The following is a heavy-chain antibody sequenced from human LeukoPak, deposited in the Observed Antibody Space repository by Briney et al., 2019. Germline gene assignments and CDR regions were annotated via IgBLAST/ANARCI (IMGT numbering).Heavy chain of an antibody. CDR1: GFTFCSYA. CDR2: MSYDGTSG. D-gene: IGHD5-24*01. V-gene: IGHV3-30-3*01. Sequence: GRSLRLSCAPSGFTFCSYALHWVRQAPGKGLEWVAVMSYDGTSGYYADSVRGRFTISRDHSQNMLYLHMTSLRDEDTALYYCVRDVRGDNNLAYPFDFWGQGTLVTVSS. J-gene: IGHJ4*02. CDR3: VRDVRGDNNLAYPFDF.